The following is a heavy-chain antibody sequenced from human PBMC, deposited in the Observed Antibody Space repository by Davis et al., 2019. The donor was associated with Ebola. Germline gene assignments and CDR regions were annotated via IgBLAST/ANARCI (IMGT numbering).Heavy chain of an antibody. V-gene: IGHV1-69*13. CDR3: AREGWRDTAMVTPFDY. CDR1: GGTFISST. J-gene: IGHJ4*02. Sequence: SVQVSCKASGGTFISSTISWVRQPPGHGLEWMGGFIPMFGTANYAQKFQGRVTITADESTRTAHMELSSLRSEDTAVYYCAREGWRDTAMVTPFDYWGQGTLVTVSS. CDR2: FIPMFGTA. D-gene: IGHD5-18*01.